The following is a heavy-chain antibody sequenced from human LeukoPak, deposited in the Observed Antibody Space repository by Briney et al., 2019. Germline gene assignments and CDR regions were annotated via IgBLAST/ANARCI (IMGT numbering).Heavy chain of an antibody. CDR1: GFTFSSYS. Sequence: GGSLRLSCAASGFTFSSYSMNWVRQAPGKGLEWVSYISSSSSTIYYADSVKGRFTISRDNAKNSLYLQMNSLRAEDTAVYYCARIGLVPAASRTYYYMDVWGKGTTVTISS. J-gene: IGHJ6*03. CDR3: ARIGLVPAASRTYYYMDV. CDR2: ISSSSSTI. V-gene: IGHV3-48*01. D-gene: IGHD2-2*01.